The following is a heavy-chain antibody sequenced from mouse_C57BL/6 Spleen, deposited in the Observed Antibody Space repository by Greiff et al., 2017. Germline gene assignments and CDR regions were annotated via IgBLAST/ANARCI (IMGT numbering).Heavy chain of an antibody. V-gene: IGHV1-7*01. J-gene: IGHJ2*01. D-gene: IGHD1-1*01. Sequence: QVQLQQSGAELAKPGASVKLSCKASGYTFTSYWMHWVKQRPGQGLEWIGYINPSSGYTKYNPKFKDKATLTADKSSSTAYMQLSSLTYEDSAVYDCARFTTVVAGFDYWGQGTTLTVSS. CDR2: INPSSGYT. CDR3: ARFTTVVAGFDY. CDR1: GYTFTSYW.